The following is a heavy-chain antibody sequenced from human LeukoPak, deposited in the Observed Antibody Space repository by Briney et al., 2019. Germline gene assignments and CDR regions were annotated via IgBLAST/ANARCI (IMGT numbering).Heavy chain of an antibody. J-gene: IGHJ4*02. CDR3: ARHTEYSSSSALGY. Sequence: PGGSLRLSCAASGFTFSSYAMHWVRQAPGKGLEWVAVISYDGSNKYYADSVKGRFTISRDNSKNTLYLQMNSLRAEDTAVYYCARHTEYSSSSALGYWGQGTLVTVSS. V-gene: IGHV3-30-3*01. D-gene: IGHD6-6*01. CDR2: ISYDGSNK. CDR1: GFTFSSYA.